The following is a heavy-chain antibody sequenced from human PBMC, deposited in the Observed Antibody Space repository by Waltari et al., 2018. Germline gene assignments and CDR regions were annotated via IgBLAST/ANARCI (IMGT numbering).Heavy chain of an antibody. CDR3: TRGDF. V-gene: IGHV3-7*01. CDR2: IKPDGGDK. D-gene: IGHD3-3*01. CDR1: GFTFSNYW. Sequence: EVHLVDSGGDLVQPGGSLRLSCAASGFTFSNYWMSWARQAPGKGLEWVGNIKPDGGDKYYADSVKGRFIISRDSTKNSLYLQMNSLRVEDTAVYYCTRGDFWGQGTLVTVSS. J-gene: IGHJ4*02.